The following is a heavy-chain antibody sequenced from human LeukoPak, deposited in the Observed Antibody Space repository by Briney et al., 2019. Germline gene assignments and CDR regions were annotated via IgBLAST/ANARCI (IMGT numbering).Heavy chain of an antibody. CDR2: ISWIGGSI. CDR3: AREALSSGWSPTRYYYYYGMDV. D-gene: IGHD6-19*01. CDR1: GSTFVDNA. Sequence: GGSLDFPFQAPGSTFVDNALTWFRKPPGKGLEWVSGISWIGGSIGYADSVKGRFTISRDNAKNSLYLQMNSLRAEDTAVYYCAREALSSGWSPTRYYYYYGMDVWGQGTTVTVSS. J-gene: IGHJ6*02. V-gene: IGHV3-20*03.